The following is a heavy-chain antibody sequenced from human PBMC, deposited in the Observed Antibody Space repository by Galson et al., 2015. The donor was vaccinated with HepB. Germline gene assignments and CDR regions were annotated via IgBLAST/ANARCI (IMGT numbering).Heavy chain of an antibody. CDR1: GFTLSAYS. CDR3: ARGRAASYFDY. CDR2: INSGSTTV. Sequence: LRLSCAASGFTLSAYSMNWVRQAPGKGLEWVSYINSGSTTVYYADSVKGRFTISRDNARNSLFLQMNSLRVEDTAAYYCARGRAASYFDYWGQGSLVTVSS. V-gene: IGHV3-48*01. J-gene: IGHJ4*02.